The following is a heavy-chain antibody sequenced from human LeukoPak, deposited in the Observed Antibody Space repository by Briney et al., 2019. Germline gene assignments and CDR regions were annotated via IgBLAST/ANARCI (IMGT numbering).Heavy chain of an antibody. D-gene: IGHD2-2*01. CDR3: ARGEEVLGYCSSTSCYAFDY. V-gene: IGHV3-64*01. CDR2: ISSNGGST. Sequence: GGSLRLSCAASGFTFSSYAMHWVRQAPGKRLEYVSAISSNGGSTYYANSVKGRFTISRDNSKNTLYLQMGSLRAEDMAVYYCARGEEVLGYCSSTSCYAFDYWGQGTLITVSS. J-gene: IGHJ4*02. CDR1: GFTFSSYA.